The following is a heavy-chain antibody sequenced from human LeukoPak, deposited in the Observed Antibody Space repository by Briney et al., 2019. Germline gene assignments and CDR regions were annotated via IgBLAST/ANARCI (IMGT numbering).Heavy chain of an antibody. CDR1: GFPFSNHA. CDR2: INSDGSST. CDR3: AKGGSYTIDY. Sequence: GGSLRLSCAASGFPFSNHALHWVRQAPGKGLEWVSRINSDGSSTSYADSVKGRFTISRDNAKNTLHLQTNSLTVEDTAVYYCAKGGSYTIDYWGQGILVSVSS. V-gene: IGHV3-74*01. J-gene: IGHJ4*02. D-gene: IGHD1-26*01.